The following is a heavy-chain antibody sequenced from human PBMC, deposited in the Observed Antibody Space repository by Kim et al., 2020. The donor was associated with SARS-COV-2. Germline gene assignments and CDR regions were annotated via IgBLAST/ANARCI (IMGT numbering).Heavy chain of an antibody. V-gene: IGHV1-69*01. CDR3: AGGKVVDTAMVDY. J-gene: IGHJ4*02. Sequence: YAQKFQGRVTITADESTSTAYMELSSLRSEDTAVYYCAGGKVVDTAMVDYWGQGTLVTVSS. D-gene: IGHD5-18*01.